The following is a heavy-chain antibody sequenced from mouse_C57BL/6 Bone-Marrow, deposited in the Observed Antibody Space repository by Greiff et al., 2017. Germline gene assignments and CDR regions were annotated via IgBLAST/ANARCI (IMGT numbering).Heavy chain of an antibody. J-gene: IGHJ1*03. CDR3: ARRGDYYGSSSDWYFDV. Sequence: VQGVESGPELVKPGASVKISCKASGYAFSSSWMNWVKQRPGKGLEWIGRIYPGDGDTNYNGKFKGKATLTADNSSSTAYMQLSSLTSEESAFYFCARRGDYYGSSSDWYFDVWGTGTTVTVSS. D-gene: IGHD1-1*01. CDR2: IYPGDGDT. V-gene: IGHV1-82*01. CDR1: GYAFSSSW.